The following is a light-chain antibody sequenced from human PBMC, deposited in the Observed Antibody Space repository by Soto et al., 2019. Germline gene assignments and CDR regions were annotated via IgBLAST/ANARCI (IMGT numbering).Light chain of an antibody. Sequence: QSVLTQPASVSGSPGQSITISCTGTSSDVGSYDLVSWYQQPPGKAPKLMIYEDTKRPSGISTRFSGSKSGNAASLTISGLQAEDEDDYYCCSYAGSGNFVFGPGTKLTVL. CDR3: CSYAGSGNFV. CDR2: EDT. J-gene: IGLJ1*01. CDR1: SSDVGSYDL. V-gene: IGLV2-23*01.